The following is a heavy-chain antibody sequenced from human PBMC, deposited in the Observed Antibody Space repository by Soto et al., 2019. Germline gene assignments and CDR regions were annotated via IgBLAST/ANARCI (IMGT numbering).Heavy chain of an antibody. J-gene: IGHJ4*02. CDR2: ISGSGGTA. CDR3: AKGRVPNWNFDY. D-gene: IGHD1-1*01. Sequence: EVQLLESGGGSVQPGGSLRLSCAASGFTFSSYAMHWVRRPPGKGLEWVSSISGSGGTAYYADSVQGRFSISRGSLVNKLYLQMNSLRAEDTAVYYCAKGRVPNWNFDYWGQGTLVTVSP. V-gene: IGHV3-23*01. CDR1: GFTFSSYA.